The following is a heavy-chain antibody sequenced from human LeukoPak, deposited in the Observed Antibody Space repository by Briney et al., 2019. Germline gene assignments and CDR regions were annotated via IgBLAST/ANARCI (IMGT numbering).Heavy chain of an antibody. CDR3: AKALELLYFDY. J-gene: IGHJ4*02. D-gene: IGHD1-7*01. CDR2: ISYDGSNK. Sequence: GSLRLSCAASGFTFSSYGMHWVRQAPGKGLEWVAVISYDGSNKYYADSVKGRFTISRDNSKNTLYLQMNSLRAEDTAVYYCAKALELLYFDYWGQGTLVTVSS. V-gene: IGHV3-30*18. CDR1: GFTFSSYG.